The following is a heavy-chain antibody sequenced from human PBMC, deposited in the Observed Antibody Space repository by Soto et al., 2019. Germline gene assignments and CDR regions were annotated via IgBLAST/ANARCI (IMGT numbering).Heavy chain of an antibody. CDR2: INPNSGGT. D-gene: IGHD3-3*01. V-gene: IGHV1-2*04. CDR3: ARTFGVVMTPFYYFDY. J-gene: IGHJ4*02. Sequence: ASVKVSCKASGYTFTGYYMHWVRQAPGQGLEWMGWINPNSGGTNYAQKFQGWVTMTRDTSISTAYMELSRLRSDDTAVYYCARTFGVVMTPFYYFDYWGQGTLVTVSS. CDR1: GYTFTGYY.